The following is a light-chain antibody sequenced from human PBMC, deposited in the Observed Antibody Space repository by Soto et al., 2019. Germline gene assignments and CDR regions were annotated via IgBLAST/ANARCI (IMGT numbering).Light chain of an antibody. CDR3: SAYAGSNNLI. Sequence: QSVLTQPPSASGSPGQSVTISCTGTSSDVGGYNYVSWYQQHPGKAPKLMIYEVSKRPSGVPDRFSGSKSGNTASLTVSGLQDEDEANYYCSAYAGSNNLIFGGGTK. V-gene: IGLV2-8*01. CDR1: SSDVGGYNY. CDR2: EVS. J-gene: IGLJ2*01.